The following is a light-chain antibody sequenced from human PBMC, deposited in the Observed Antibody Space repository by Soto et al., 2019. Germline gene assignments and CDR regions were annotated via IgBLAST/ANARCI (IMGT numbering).Light chain of an antibody. Sequence: SVLHPPASVSGSPGHSITISCTGTSSDVGGYNYVSWYQQHPGKAPKLMIYDVSNRPSGVSNRFSGSKSGNTASLTISGLQAEDEADYYCSSYTSSNTLVFGTGTRSPS. V-gene: IGLV2-14*01. CDR1: SSDVGGYNY. CDR3: SSYTSSNTLV. CDR2: DVS. J-gene: IGLJ1*01.